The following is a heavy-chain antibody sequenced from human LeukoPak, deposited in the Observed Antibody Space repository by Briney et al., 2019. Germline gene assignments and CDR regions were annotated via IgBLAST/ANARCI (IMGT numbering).Heavy chain of an antibody. CDR2: INPNSGGT. Sequence: GASVKVSCKASGYTFTGSYMHWVRHAPGQGLEWRGWINPNSGGTNYAQKFQGRVTMTRDTSISTAYMELSRLKSDGTAVYYCVMDRDTAMVTGPNYRRQRTLVTVPS. J-gene: IGHJ4*02. CDR3: VMDRDTAMVTGPNY. D-gene: IGHD5-18*01. V-gene: IGHV1-2*02. CDR1: GYTFTGSY.